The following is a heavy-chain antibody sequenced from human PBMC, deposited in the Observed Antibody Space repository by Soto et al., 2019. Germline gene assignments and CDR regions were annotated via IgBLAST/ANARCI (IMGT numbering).Heavy chain of an antibody. V-gene: IGHV3-21*01. CDR3: ARQAPMVRGVMEFPVGY. CDR2: IISSSSYI. J-gene: IGHJ4*02. Sequence: EVQLVESGGGLVKPGGSLRLSCAASGFTFSSYSMNWVRQAPGKGLEWVSSIISSSSYIYYADSVKGRFTISRDNAKNSLYLQMNSLRAEDTAVYYCARQAPMVRGVMEFPVGYWGQGTLVTVSS. CDR1: GFTFSSYS. D-gene: IGHD3-10*01.